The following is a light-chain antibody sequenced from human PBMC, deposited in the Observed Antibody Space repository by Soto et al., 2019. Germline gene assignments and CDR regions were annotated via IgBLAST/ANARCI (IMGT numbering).Light chain of an antibody. J-gene: IGKJ1*01. Sequence: EIVLTQSPGTLSLSPGERATLSCRASQSVSGRYLAWYQQKPGQAPRLLIYGASSRATGIPDRFSGTGSGTDFTLTISRLEPEDFGVYYCQKYGSSPPWTFGQGTKVEIK. CDR3: QKYGSSPPWT. CDR2: GAS. V-gene: IGKV3-20*01. CDR1: QSVSGRY.